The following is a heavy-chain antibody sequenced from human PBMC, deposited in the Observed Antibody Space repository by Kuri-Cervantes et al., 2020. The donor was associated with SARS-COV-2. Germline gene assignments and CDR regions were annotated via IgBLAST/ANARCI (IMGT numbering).Heavy chain of an antibody. J-gene: IGHJ6*03. CDR2: ISGSGGST. CDR3: ARVRNDYYYYYYMDV. V-gene: IGHV3-23*01. CDR1: GFTFSSYA. Sequence: ETLSLTCAASGFTFSSYAISWVRQAPGKGLEWVSAISGSGGSTYYADSVKGRFTISRDNAKNSLYLQMNSLRAEDTAVYYCARVRNDYYYYYYMDVWGKGTTVTVSS.